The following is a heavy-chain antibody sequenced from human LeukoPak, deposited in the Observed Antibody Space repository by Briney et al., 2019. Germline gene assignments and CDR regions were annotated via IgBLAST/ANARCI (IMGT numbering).Heavy chain of an antibody. D-gene: IGHD5-18*01. CDR2: IYTSGST. V-gene: IGHV4-4*07. Sequence: PSETLSLTCAVYGGSFSGYYWSWIRQPAGKGLEWIGRIYTSGSTNYNPSLKSRVTMSVDTSKNQFSLKLSSVTAADTAVYYCAREYSYGYVDYWGQGTLVTVSS. CDR1: GGSFSGYY. J-gene: IGHJ4*02. CDR3: AREYSYGYVDY.